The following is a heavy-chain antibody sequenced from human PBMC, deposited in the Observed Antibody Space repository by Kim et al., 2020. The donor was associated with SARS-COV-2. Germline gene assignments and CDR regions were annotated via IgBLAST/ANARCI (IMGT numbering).Heavy chain of an antibody. CDR2: INPNSGGT. CDR1: GYTFTGYY. D-gene: IGHD3-22*01. J-gene: IGHJ4*02. Sequence: ASVKVSCKASGYTFTGYYMHWVRQAPGQGLEWMGWINPNSGGTNYAQKFQGRVTMTRDTSISTAYMELSRLRSDDTAVYYCATNRYYYDSSGYYYVWGQGTLVTVSS. CDR3: ATNRYYYDSSGYYYV. V-gene: IGHV1-2*02.